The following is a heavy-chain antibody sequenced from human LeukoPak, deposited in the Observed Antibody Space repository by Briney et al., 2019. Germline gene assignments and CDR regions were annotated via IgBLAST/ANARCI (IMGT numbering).Heavy chain of an antibody. Sequence: SGTLSLTCAVSGVSISSSNWWSWVRQHPGKGLEWIGYIYYSGSTYYNPSLKSRVTITVDTSKNQFSLKLSSVTAADTAVYYCARYGPGTGGMDVWGQGTTVTVSS. CDR1: GVSISSSNW. V-gene: IGHV4-4*02. CDR3: ARYGPGTGGMDV. J-gene: IGHJ6*02. D-gene: IGHD3-10*01. CDR2: IYYSGST.